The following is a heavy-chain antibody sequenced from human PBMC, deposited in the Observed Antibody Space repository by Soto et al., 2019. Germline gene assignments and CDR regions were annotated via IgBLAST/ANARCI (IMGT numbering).Heavy chain of an antibody. CDR1: GFTFSTNG. V-gene: IGHV3-23*01. CDR2: ISIRGDIT. J-gene: IGHJ5*02. D-gene: IGHD5-12*01. Sequence: EVQLLESGGGLVQPGESLRLSCAASGFTFSTNGMSRVRQAPGKGLEWVSGISIRGDITYYADSVKGRFTISSDNSKNKLYLQMSSLNAEDTAVDYCAKGGLHKDPWGQGTLVTVSS. CDR3: AKGGLHKDP.